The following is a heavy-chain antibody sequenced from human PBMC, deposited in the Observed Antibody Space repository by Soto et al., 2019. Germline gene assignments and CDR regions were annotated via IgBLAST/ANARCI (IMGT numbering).Heavy chain of an antibody. CDR1: GFTFSSYA. J-gene: IGHJ4*02. Sequence: GGSLRLSCAASGFTFSSYAMSWVRQAPGKGLEWVSAISGSGGSTYYADSVKSRFTISRDNSKNTLYLQMDSLRAEDTAVYYCAKSLPGSWSQNFDYWGQGTLVTVSS. V-gene: IGHV3-23*01. CDR2: ISGSGGST. D-gene: IGHD6-19*01. CDR3: AKSLPGSWSQNFDY.